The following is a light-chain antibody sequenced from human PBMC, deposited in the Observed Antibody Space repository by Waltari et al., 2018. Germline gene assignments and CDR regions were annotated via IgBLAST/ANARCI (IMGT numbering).Light chain of an antibody. V-gene: IGLV3-19*01. CDR2: GKN. J-gene: IGLJ3*02. CDR1: SLRSYY. Sequence: SELTQDPAVSVALGQTVRITCQGDSLRSYYASWYQQKPGQAPVLVIYGKNNRPSGIPDRFSGSSSGNTASLTITGAQAEDEADYYCNSRDSSGNHPCWVFGGGTKLTVL. CDR3: NSRDSSGNHPCWV.